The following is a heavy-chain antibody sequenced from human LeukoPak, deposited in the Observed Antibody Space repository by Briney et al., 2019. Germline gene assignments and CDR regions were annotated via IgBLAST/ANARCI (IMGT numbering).Heavy chain of an antibody. CDR3: ARERDFDSSLLY. V-gene: IGHV3-66*02. D-gene: IGHD3-22*01. CDR2: IHSDGST. Sequence: GGSLRLSCATSGFNVSRNYMTWVRQAPGKGLEWVSVIHSDGSTYYADSVKGRFTISRDNSKNTLYLQMNSLRPEDTGLYFCARERDFDSSLLYWGQGTLVTVSS. CDR1: GFNVSRNY. J-gene: IGHJ4*02.